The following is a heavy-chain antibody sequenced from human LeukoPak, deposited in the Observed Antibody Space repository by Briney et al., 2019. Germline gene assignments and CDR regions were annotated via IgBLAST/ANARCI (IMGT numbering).Heavy chain of an antibody. CDR1: GFTFSDYY. D-gene: IGHD3-22*01. CDR2: ISSSSYT. Sequence: PGGSLRLSCAASGFTFSDYYMSWIRQAPGKGLEWVSYISSSSYTNYADSVKGRFTISRDNAKNSLYLQMNSLRAEDTAVYYCASLYYYDSSGYYDAFDIWGQGTMVTVSS. V-gene: IGHV3-11*06. J-gene: IGHJ3*02. CDR3: ASLYYYDSSGYYDAFDI.